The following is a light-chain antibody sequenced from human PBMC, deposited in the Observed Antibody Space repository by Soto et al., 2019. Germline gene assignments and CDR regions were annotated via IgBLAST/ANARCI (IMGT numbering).Light chain of an antibody. V-gene: IGLV1-44*01. CDR3: AAWDDSLNGVV. J-gene: IGLJ2*01. Sequence: QSVLTQPPSASGTPGQRVTISCSGSYSNIEINTVNWYQHLPGTAPKLLIYSNNQRPSGVPYRFSGSKSGTSASLAISGLQSEDEAHYYCAAWDDSLNGVVFGGGTKVTVL. CDR2: SNN. CDR1: YSNIEINT.